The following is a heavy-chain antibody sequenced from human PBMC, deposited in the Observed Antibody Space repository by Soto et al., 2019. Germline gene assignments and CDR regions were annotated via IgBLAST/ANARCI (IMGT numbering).Heavy chain of an antibody. Sequence: SETLSLTCTVSGGSISSYYWSWIRQPPGKGLEWIGYIYYSGSTNYNPSLKSRVTISVDTSKNQFSLKLSSVTAADTAVYYCARLVGYCSSTSCPDDYYYMDVWGKGTTVTVLL. CDR3: ARLVGYCSSTSCPDDYYYMDV. J-gene: IGHJ6*03. V-gene: IGHV4-59*08. CDR2: IYYSGST. D-gene: IGHD2-2*01. CDR1: GGSISSYY.